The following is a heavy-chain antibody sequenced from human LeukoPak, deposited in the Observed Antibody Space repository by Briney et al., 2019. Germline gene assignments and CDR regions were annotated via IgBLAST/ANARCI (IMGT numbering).Heavy chain of an antibody. J-gene: IGHJ4*02. CDR2: INSDGSST. CDR3: ARAFDSSGDY. CDR1: GFTFSSYW. V-gene: IGHV3-74*01. D-gene: IGHD3-22*01. Sequence: PGGSLRLSCAASGFTFSSYWMHWVRHAPGRGLVWVSRINSDGSSTSYADSVKGRFTISRDNAKNTLYVQMNSLRAEDTAMYYCARAFDSSGDYWGQGTLVTVSS.